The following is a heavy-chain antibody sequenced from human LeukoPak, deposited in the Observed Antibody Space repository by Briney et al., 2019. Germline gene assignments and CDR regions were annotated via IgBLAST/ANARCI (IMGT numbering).Heavy chain of an antibody. Sequence: SETLSLTCAVYGGSFSGYYWSWIRQPPGKGLEWIGEINHSGSTNYNPSLKSRVTISVDTSKNQFSLKLSSVTAADTAVYYCARDRGYCSSTSCYGEVGWFDPWGQGTLVTVSS. D-gene: IGHD2-2*01. CDR3: ARDRGYCSSTSCYGEVGWFDP. CDR1: GGSFSGYY. V-gene: IGHV4-34*01. CDR2: INHSGST. J-gene: IGHJ5*02.